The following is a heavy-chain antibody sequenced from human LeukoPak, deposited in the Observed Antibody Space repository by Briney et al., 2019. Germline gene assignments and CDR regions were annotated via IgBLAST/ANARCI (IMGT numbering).Heavy chain of an antibody. Sequence: GGSVKVSCKASGYTFTGYYMHWVRQAPGQGLEWMGWINPNSGGTNYAQKFQGRVTMTRDTSISTAYMELSRLRSDDTAVYYCARGAARYNWNDDFDYWGQGTLVTVSS. V-gene: IGHV1-2*02. D-gene: IGHD1-20*01. CDR2: INPNSGGT. CDR1: GYTFTGYY. J-gene: IGHJ4*02. CDR3: ARGAARYNWNDDFDY.